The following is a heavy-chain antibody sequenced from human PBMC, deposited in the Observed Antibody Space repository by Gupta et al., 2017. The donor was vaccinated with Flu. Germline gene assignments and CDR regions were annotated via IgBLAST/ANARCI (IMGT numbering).Heavy chain of an antibody. CDR2: MNPNSGET. CDR1: GYTFTSYD. J-gene: IGHJ5*02. CDR3: ARDYGGKSGWFDP. V-gene: IGHV1-8*01. D-gene: IGHD4-23*01. Sequence: QVQLVQSGAEVKEPGASVKVSCKASGYTFTSYDINWVRQATGQGPEWMGWMNPNSGETGEAQTVQGRVTLTRNTSSSTFYMEMRGITSGDAAVYYCARDYGGKSGWFDPRCHGTIVTVYS.